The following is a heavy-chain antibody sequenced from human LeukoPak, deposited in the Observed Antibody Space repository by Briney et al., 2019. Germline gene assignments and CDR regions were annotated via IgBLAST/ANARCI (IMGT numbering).Heavy chain of an antibody. D-gene: IGHD1-26*01. V-gene: IGHV1-18*01. CDR2: ISAYNGNT. J-gene: IGHJ4*02. CDR3: ANGLELPGIFDY. CDR1: GYTFTSYG. Sequence: AASVKVSCKASGYTFTSYGISWVRQAPGQGLEWMGWISAYNGNTNYAQKLQGRVTMTTDTSTSTAYMELSSLRSEDTAVYYCANGLELPGIFDYWGQGTLVTVSS.